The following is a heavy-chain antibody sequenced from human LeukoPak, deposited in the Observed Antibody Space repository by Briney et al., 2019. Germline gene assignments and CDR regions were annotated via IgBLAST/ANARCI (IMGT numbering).Heavy chain of an antibody. CDR1: GFTFSSYF. V-gene: IGHV3-11*01. Sequence: GGSLRLSCATSGFTFSSYFMSWVRQAPGKGLEWVSAISGSGSTIYYADSVKGRFTISRDNAKNSLYLQMNSLGAEDTAVYYCARDPLRIAAAGSFDYWGQGTLVTVSS. D-gene: IGHD6-13*01. CDR2: ISGSGSTI. CDR3: ARDPLRIAAAGSFDY. J-gene: IGHJ4*02.